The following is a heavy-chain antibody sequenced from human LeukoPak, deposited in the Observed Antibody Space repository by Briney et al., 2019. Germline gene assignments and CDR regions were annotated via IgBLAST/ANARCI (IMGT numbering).Heavy chain of an antibody. D-gene: IGHD5-18*01. CDR2: IYCSGST. J-gene: IGHJ4*02. Sequence: KTSQTLSLTCTVSGGSISSGGYYWSWIRQHPGKGLEWIGYIYCSGSTYYNPSLKSRVTISVDTSKNQFSLKLSSVTAADTAVYYCASVFRYGYPIFDYWGQGTLVTVSS. CDR1: GGSISSGGYY. V-gene: IGHV4-31*03. CDR3: ASVFRYGYPIFDY.